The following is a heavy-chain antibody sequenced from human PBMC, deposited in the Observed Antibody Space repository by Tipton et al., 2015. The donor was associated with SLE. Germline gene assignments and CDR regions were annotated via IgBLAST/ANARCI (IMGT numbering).Heavy chain of an antibody. CDR3: ARVFGYCSSTSCYVDY. V-gene: IGHV3-23*03. CDR1: GFTFRSYA. D-gene: IGHD2-2*03. CDR2: IYRGGSST. J-gene: IGHJ4*02. Sequence: SLRLSCAASGFTFRSYAMSWVRQAPGKGLEWVSVIYRGGSSTYYADSVKGRFTISRDNSKNTLYLQMNSLRAEDTAVYYCARVFGYCSSTSCYVDYWGQGTLVTVSS.